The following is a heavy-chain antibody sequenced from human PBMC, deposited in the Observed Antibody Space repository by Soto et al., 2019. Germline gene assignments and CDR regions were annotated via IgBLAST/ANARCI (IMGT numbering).Heavy chain of an antibody. CDR2: VYYSGNS. V-gene: IGHV4-31*03. CDR3: AREHGTKGVIDY. Sequence: SETLSLTCTVSGASVSSSTGYYWTWIRQLPGKGLEWIGYVYYSGNSYSNPSLRSRVTTSVDTSKNDFSLRLTSVTDADTALYYCAREHGTKGVIDYWGQGTLVTVS. CDR1: GASVSSSTGYY. J-gene: IGHJ4*02. D-gene: IGHD1-7*01.